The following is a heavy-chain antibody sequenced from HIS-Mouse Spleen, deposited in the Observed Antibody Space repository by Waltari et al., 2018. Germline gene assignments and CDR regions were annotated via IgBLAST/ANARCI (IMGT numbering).Heavy chain of an antibody. Sequence: QVQLVESGGGVVQPGRSLRLSCAASGFTFSSYAMHWVRQAPGKGLEWVAVISYDGSNKYYADSVKGRFTISRDNSKNMLYLQMNSLRAEDTAVYYYARDQGGYQMRPFDAFDIWGQGTMVTVSS. J-gene: IGHJ3*02. V-gene: IGHV3-30-3*01. CDR2: ISYDGSNK. CDR1: GFTFSSYA. CDR3: ARDQGGYQMRPFDAFDI. D-gene: IGHD5-12*01.